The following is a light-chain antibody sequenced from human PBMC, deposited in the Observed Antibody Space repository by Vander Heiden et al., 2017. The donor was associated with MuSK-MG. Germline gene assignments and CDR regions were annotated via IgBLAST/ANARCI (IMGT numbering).Light chain of an antibody. J-gene: IGLJ2*01. V-gene: IGLV2-14*03. CDR1: SSHVGGYNY. CDR2: DVI. CDR3: SSYTSISTRV. Sequence: QSALTQPASVSGSPGQSTTISCSGTSSHVGGYNYVSWYQQHPGKAPNLMIYDVINRPSGVSNRFSGSKSVNTASLTISGRQAEDEADYYCSSYTSISTRVFGGGTKLTVL.